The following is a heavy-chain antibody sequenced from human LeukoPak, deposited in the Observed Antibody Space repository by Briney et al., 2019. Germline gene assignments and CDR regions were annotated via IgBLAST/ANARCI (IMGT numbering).Heavy chain of an antibody. CDR1: GFTFSSYA. Sequence: GGSLRPSCAASGFTFSSYAMSWVRQAPGKGLEWVSAISGSGGSTYYADSVKGRFTISRDDSKNTLYLQMNSLRAEDTAVYYCAKVVVVPAFYHYFDYWGQGTLVTVSS. CDR2: ISGSGGST. D-gene: IGHD2-2*01. V-gene: IGHV3-23*01. CDR3: AKVVVVPAFYHYFDY. J-gene: IGHJ4*02.